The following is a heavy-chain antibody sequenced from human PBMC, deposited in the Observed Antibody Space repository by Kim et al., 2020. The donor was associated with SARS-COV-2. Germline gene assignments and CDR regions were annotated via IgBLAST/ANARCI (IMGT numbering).Heavy chain of an antibody. CDR3: ARGTTAGWFDL. D-gene: IGHD1-1*01. V-gene: IGHV1-3*01. Sequence: ASVKVSCKASGYTFTTYTIHWLRQAPGQRLEWMGWISAAKGNTKYSQKFQGRVTLTRDTSASTSYMELSSLRSEDTAVFYCARGTTAGWFDLWGQGTLVTVSS. CDR2: ISAAKGNT. J-gene: IGHJ5*02. CDR1: GYTFTTYT.